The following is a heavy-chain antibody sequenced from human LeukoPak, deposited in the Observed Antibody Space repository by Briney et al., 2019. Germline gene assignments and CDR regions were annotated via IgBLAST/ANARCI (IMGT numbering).Heavy chain of an antibody. Sequence: PGGSLRLSCAASGFTFSSYEMNWVRQAPGKGLERVSYISSSGSTIYYADSVKGRFTISRDNAKNSLYLQMNSLRAEDTAVYYCARDTVLSLWPRGGFDYWGQGTLVTVSS. CDR1: GFTFSSYE. CDR3: ARDTVLSLWPRGGFDY. V-gene: IGHV3-48*03. J-gene: IGHJ4*02. D-gene: IGHD3-16*02. CDR2: ISSSGSTI.